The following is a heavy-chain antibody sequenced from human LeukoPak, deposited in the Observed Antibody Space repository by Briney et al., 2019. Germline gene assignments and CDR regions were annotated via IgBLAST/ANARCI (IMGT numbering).Heavy chain of an antibody. J-gene: IGHJ4*02. V-gene: IGHV3-48*01. CDR1: GFTFSSYS. D-gene: IGHD6-19*01. CDR3: AKDRGAVAALGDY. CDR2: ISSSSSTI. Sequence: PGGSLRLSCAASGFTFSSYSMNWVRQAPGKGLEWVSYISSSSSTIYYADSVKGRFTISRDNAKNSLYLQMNSLRAEDTAVYYCAKDRGAVAALGDYWGQGTLVTVSS.